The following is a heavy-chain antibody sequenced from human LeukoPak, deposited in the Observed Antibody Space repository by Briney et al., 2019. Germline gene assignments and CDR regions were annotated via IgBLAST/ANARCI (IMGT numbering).Heavy chain of an antibody. CDR1: GFTFSSFN. J-gene: IGHJ4*02. Sequence: GGSLRLSCATSGFTFSSFNMNWVRQAPGKGLEWVSHISSSSDYISYADSWKGRFTISRDNAKNSLYLQMSSLRAEDTAVYYCARETELAYWGQGTLVTVSS. V-gene: IGHV3-21*01. D-gene: IGHD6-6*01. CDR3: ARETELAY. CDR2: ISSSSDYI.